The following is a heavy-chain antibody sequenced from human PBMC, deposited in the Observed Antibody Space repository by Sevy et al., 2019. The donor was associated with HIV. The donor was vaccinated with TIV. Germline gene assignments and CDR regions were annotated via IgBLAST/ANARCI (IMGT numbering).Heavy chain of an antibody. D-gene: IGHD5-12*01. CDR2: ISRSSTYI. Sequence: GGSLRLSCATSGFTFSTYSMNWVRQAPGKGLEWVSSISRSSTYIYYTDSVKGRFTLSIDNARNSLYLQMNSLRVDDTAVYYCARDSGYTGYDWGQGTLVTVSS. CDR3: ARDSGYTGYD. J-gene: IGHJ4*02. V-gene: IGHV3-21*01. CDR1: GFTFSTYS.